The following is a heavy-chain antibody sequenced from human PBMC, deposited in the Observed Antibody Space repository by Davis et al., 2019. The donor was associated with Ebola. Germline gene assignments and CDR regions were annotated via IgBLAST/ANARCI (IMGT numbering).Heavy chain of an antibody. Sequence: MPSETLSLTCAVYGGSFSGYYWSWIRQPPGKGLEWIGAINHSGSTNYNPSLKSRVTISVDTPKNQFSLKLSSVTAADTAVYYCARGGWGYCSSTSCYRPSGYGMDVWGQGTTVTVSS. V-gene: IGHV4-34*01. J-gene: IGHJ6*02. CDR3: ARGGWGYCSSTSCYRPSGYGMDV. CDR2: INHSGST. CDR1: GGSFSGYY. D-gene: IGHD2-2*01.